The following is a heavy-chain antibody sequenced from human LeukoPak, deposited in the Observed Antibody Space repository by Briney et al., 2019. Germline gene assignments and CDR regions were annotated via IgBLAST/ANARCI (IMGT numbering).Heavy chain of an antibody. V-gene: IGHV1-18*01. CDR3: ARGQSGSYLSPSDY. J-gene: IGHJ4*02. D-gene: IGHD1-26*01. Sequence: ASVKVSCKASGYTFTTYGVSWVRQAPGQGLEWMGWISAYTGNTNYAPKLQGRVTMTTDTSTSTAYMELRSLRSDDTAVYYCARGQSGSYLSPSDYWGQGTLVTVSS. CDR1: GYTFTTYG. CDR2: ISAYTGNT.